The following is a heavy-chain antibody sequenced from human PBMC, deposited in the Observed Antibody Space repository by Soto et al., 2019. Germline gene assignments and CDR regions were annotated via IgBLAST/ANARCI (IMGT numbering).Heavy chain of an antibody. CDR1: GYTFSNYD. D-gene: IGHD3-10*01. CDR2: VNSNNGDT. J-gene: IGHJ4*02. Sequence: QVQLVQSGAELKKPGASVKVSCKASGYTFSNYDMNWVRQATGQGPEWIGWVNSNNGDTGYSPKFQGRVTLTTDISPTTASMELTSRRSEATAIYYCAKVSRKGSAIDFDYWGQGTLITVSS. CDR3: AKVSRKGSAIDFDY. V-gene: IGHV1-8*01.